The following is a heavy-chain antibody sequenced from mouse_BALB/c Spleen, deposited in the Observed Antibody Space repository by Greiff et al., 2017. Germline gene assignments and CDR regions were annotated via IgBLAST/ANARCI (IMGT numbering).Heavy chain of an antibody. CDR3: ASYYRYDGDYYPMDY. J-gene: IGHJ4*01. Sequence: EVQLQQSGAELVKPGASVKLSCTASGFNIKDTYMHWVKQRPEQGLEWIGRIDPANGNTKYDPKFQGKATITADTSSNTAYLQLSSLTSEDTAVYYCASYYRYDGDYYPMDYWGQGTSVTVSS. CDR1: GFNIKDTY. D-gene: IGHD2-14*01. CDR2: IDPANGNT. V-gene: IGHV14-3*02.